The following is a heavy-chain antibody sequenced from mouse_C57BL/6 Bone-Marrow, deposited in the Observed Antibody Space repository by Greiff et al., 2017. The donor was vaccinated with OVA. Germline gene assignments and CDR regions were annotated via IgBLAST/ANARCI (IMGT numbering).Heavy chain of an antibody. D-gene: IGHD2-10*02. CDR3: ARRGYGNFLFAY. Sequence: QVQLQQSGAELARPGASVKLSCKASGYTFTSYGISWVKQRTGQGLEWIGEIYPRSGNTYYNEKFKGKATLTADKSSSTAYMELRSLTSEDSAVYFCARRGYGNFLFAYWGQGTLVTVSA. CDR2: IYPRSGNT. V-gene: IGHV1-81*01. CDR1: GYTFTSYG. J-gene: IGHJ3*01.